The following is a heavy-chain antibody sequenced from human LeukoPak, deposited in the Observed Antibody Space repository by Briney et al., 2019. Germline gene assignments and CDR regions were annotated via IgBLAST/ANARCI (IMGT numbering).Heavy chain of an antibody. V-gene: IGHV4-38-2*02. J-gene: IGHJ3*02. CDR1: GYSISSGYY. CDR3: ARDVPYSGLGYAFDI. CDR2: IYHSGST. Sequence: SETLSLTCTVSGYSISSGYYWGWIRQPPGKGLEWIGSIYHSGSTYYNPSLKSRVTISVDTSKSQSSLKLSSVTAADTAVYYCARDVPYSGLGYAFDIWGQGTMVTVSS. D-gene: IGHD3-10*01.